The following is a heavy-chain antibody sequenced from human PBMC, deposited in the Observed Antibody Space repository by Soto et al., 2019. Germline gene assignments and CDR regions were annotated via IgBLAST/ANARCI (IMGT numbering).Heavy chain of an antibody. J-gene: IGHJ4*02. CDR2: IYPGDSDT. CDR3: ARHWDTGGSALDY. D-gene: IGHD1-26*01. V-gene: IGHV5-51*01. Sequence: GESLKISCKGSGYSFTSYWIGWVRQMPGKGLEWMGIIYPGDSDTRYSPSLQGQVTISADKSISTAYLQWSSPKASDTAMYYCARHWDTGGSALDYWGQGTLVTVSS. CDR1: GYSFTSYW.